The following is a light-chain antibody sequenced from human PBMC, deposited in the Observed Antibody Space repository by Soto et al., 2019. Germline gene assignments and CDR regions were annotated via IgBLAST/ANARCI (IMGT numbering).Light chain of an antibody. CDR1: QSVSSN. V-gene: IGKV3-15*01. CDR3: QQCSWHPFTVT. J-gene: IGKJ4*01. Sequence: EIVMTQSQATLSVSPGERATLSCRASQSVSSNLAWYQQKPGQAPRLLIYDASTRATGIPARFSGSGSGTEYTLTIRSLQSEDSAVYYCQQCSWHPFTVTFGGGTKVEIK. CDR2: DAS.